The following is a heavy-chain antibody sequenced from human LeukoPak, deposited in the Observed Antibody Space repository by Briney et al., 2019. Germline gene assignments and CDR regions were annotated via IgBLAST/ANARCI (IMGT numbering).Heavy chain of an antibody. D-gene: IGHD6-19*01. CDR2: ISGSGGST. Sequence: GGSLRLSCAASGFTVSSNYMSWVRQAPGKGLEWVSAISGSGGSTYYADSVKGRFTISRDNSKNTLYLQLNSLRAEDTAVYYCAKLYRAVTGMFFDYWGQGTLVTVSS. CDR3: AKLYRAVTGMFFDY. V-gene: IGHV3-23*01. J-gene: IGHJ4*02. CDR1: GFTVSSNY.